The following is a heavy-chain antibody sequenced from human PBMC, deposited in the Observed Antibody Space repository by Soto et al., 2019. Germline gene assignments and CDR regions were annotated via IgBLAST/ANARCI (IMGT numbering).Heavy chain of an antibody. Sequence: ASVKVSCKASGYTFTSYAMHWVRQAPGQRLEWMGWINAGNGNTKYSQKFQGRVTITRDTSASTAYMELSSLRSEDTAVYYCASGVGATRYFYYGMDVWGQGTTVTVSS. J-gene: IGHJ6*02. CDR2: INAGNGNT. D-gene: IGHD1-26*01. CDR3: ASGVGATRYFYYGMDV. CDR1: GYTFTSYA. V-gene: IGHV1-3*01.